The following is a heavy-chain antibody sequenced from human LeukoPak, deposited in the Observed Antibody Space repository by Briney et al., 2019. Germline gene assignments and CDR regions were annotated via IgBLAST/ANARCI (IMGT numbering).Heavy chain of an antibody. CDR1: GFTVASNY. CDR2: IYSGGDT. CDR3: ARERGRQIISPYFDN. D-gene: IGHD3-10*01. J-gene: IGHJ4*02. Sequence: PGGSLRLSCVASGFTVASNYMSWVRQAPGKGLEWVSVIYSGGDTYYADSVKGRFTTSRGNSKNTLYLQMNSLRAEDTALYYCARERGRQIISPYFDNWGQGTLVTVSS. V-gene: IGHV3-66*01.